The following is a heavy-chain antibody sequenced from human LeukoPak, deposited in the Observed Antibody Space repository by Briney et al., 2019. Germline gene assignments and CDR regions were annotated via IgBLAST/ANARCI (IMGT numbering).Heavy chain of an antibody. D-gene: IGHD4-23*01. CDR1: GFTFSSYG. CDR2: ISYDESNK. J-gene: IGHJ4*02. V-gene: IGHV3-30*03. CDR3: LTVTFDY. Sequence: GGSLRLSCAASGFTFSSYGMHWVRQAPGKGLEWVAVISYDESNKYYADSVKGRFTISRDNSKNTLYLQMNSLRAEDTAVYYCLTVTFDYWGQGTLVTVSS.